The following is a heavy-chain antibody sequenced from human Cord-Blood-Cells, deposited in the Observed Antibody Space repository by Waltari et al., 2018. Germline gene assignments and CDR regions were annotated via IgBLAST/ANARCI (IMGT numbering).Heavy chain of an antibody. Sequence: QVQLVQSGAEVKKPGASVKVSCKASGYTFTSYDINWVRQATGQGLEWMGWMNPNSGNTGYAKKFQGRVTMTRNTSISTAYMELSSLRSEDTAVYYCARAGRYCSSTSCYTDYWGQGTLVTVSS. CDR2: MNPNSGNT. D-gene: IGHD2-2*01. CDR1: GYTFTSYD. V-gene: IGHV1-8*01. J-gene: IGHJ4*02. CDR3: ARAGRYCSSTSCYTDY.